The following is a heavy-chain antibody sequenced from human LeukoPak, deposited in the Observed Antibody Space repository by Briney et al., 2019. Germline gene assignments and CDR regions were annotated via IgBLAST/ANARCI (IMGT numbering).Heavy chain of an antibody. CDR2: INYGNRPT. Sequence: AGGSLRLSCAASGFTFSSYHMLWVRQAPGKGREWLSYINYGNRPTYYADSVKGRFTISRDNAKNSLYLQLDGLRVEDTAVYYCVRDYQWSLEFWGQGTPVTVSS. V-gene: IGHV3-48*01. J-gene: IGHJ4*02. D-gene: IGHD1-1*01. CDR3: VRDYQWSLEF. CDR1: GFTFSSYH.